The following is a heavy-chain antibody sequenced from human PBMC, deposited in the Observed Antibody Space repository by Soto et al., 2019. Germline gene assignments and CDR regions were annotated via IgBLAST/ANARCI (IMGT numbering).Heavy chain of an antibody. CDR2: IIPIFGTA. CDR3: ARGVIVVVIITDYYYYGMDV. CDR1: GGTFSSYA. J-gene: IGHJ6*02. V-gene: IGHV1-69*13. Sequence: AASVKVSCKASGGTFSSYAISWVRQAPGQGLEWMGGIIPIFGTANYAQKFQGRVTITADESTSTAYMELSSLRSEDTAVYYCARGVIVVVIITDYYYYGMDVWGQGTTVTVSS. D-gene: IGHD3-22*01.